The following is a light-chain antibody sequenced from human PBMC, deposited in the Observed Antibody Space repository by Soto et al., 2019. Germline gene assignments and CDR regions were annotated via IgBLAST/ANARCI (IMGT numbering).Light chain of an antibody. CDR3: SSYTSSSTEV. V-gene: IGLV2-14*01. J-gene: IGLJ2*01. CDR1: SSDVGGYNY. Sequence: QSALTQPASVSGSPGQSITISCTGTSSDVGGYNYVSWYQQHPGKAPKLMIYDVSNRPPGVSNRFSGSKSGNTASLTISGLQAEDEADYYCSSYTSSSTEVFGGGTQLTVL. CDR2: DVS.